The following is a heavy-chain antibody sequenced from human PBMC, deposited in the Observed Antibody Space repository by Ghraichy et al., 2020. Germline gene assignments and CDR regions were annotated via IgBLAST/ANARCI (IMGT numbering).Heavy chain of an antibody. D-gene: IGHD1-26*01. Sequence: SVKVSCKASGFTFTSYAMQWVRQARGQGLEWIGWIVVGSGNTNYAQKFQERVTITRDMSTSTAYMELSSLRSEDTAVYYCAAEIVGATGSNYWGQGTLVTVSS. CDR2: IVVGSGNT. CDR1: GFTFTSYA. CDR3: AAEIVGATGSNY. V-gene: IGHV1-58*02. J-gene: IGHJ4*02.